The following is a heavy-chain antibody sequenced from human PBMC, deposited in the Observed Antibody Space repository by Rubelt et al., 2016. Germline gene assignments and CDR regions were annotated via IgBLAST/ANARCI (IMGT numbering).Heavy chain of an antibody. J-gene: IGHJ4*02. Sequence: QLQLQESGPGLVKPSETLSLTCTVSGGSINSNSHYWGWIRQPPGKGLEWIGSIYYSGNTYYNPSLKGRVTISGDTSKNQFSLKLTSVTAADTAVCYCARGADILTHTTPSDYWGQGTLVTVSS. CDR3: ARGADILTHTTPSDY. D-gene: IGHD3-9*01. V-gene: IGHV4-39*07. CDR2: IYYSGNT. CDR1: GGSINSNSHY.